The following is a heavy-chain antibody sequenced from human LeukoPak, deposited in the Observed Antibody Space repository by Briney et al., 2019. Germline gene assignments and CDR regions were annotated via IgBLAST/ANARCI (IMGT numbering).Heavy chain of an antibody. Sequence: GGSLRLSCAASGFTFSSYDMSWVRQGPGKGLEWVSVISGSCDTTYYAHSVKCRFSISRDNSKNTLYLQMNSLRAEDTAVYYCAKDPGGWFSGGAFDIWGQGTMVTVSS. J-gene: IGHJ3*02. D-gene: IGHD6-19*01. CDR2: ISGSCDTT. CDR3: AKDPGGWFSGGAFDI. V-gene: IGHV3-23*01. CDR1: GFTFSSYD.